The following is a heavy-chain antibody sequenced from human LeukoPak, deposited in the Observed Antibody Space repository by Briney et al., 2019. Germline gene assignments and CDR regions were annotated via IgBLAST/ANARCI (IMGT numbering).Heavy chain of an antibody. V-gene: IGHV1-8*02. Sequence: GASVKVSCKASGYTFTSYGIIWVRQATGQGLEWMGWMNPNSGHTGYAQKFQGRVTMTRNTSITTAYMELSSLRSEDTAVYYCARMHYYDSSGDNWFDPWGQGTLVTVSS. CDR1: GYTFTSYG. CDR2: MNPNSGHT. D-gene: IGHD3-22*01. CDR3: ARMHYYDSSGDNWFDP. J-gene: IGHJ5*02.